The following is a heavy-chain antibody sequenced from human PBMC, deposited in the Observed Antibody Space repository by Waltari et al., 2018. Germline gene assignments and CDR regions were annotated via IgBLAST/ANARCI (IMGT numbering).Heavy chain of an antibody. J-gene: IGHJ3*02. V-gene: IGHV3-53*02. Sequence: EVQLVETGGGLIQPGGSLRLSCAASGFTASSNYKSWDRQAPGKGLEWVSVIYSGGSTYYADSVKGRFTISRDNSKNTLYLQMNSLRAEDTAVYYCASARASRRAFDIWGQGTMVTVSS. CDR1: GFTASSNY. CDR3: ASARASRRAFDI. CDR2: IYSGGST.